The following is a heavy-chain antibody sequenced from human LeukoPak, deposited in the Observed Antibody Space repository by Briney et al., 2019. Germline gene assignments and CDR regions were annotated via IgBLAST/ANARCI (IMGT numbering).Heavy chain of an antibody. Sequence: ASVKVSCKASGYTFTSYDINWVRQATGQGLEWMGWMNPNSGNTGYAQKFQGRVTITADKSTSTAYMELSSLRSEDTAVYYCARARLAARPPYYYYYMDVWGKGTTVAVFS. CDR1: GYTFTSYD. CDR3: ARARLAARPPYYYYYMDV. CDR2: MNPNSGNT. V-gene: IGHV1-8*03. D-gene: IGHD6-6*01. J-gene: IGHJ6*03.